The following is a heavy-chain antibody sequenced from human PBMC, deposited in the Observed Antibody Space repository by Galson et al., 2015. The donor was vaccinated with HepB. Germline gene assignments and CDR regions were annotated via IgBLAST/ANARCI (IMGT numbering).Heavy chain of an antibody. Sequence: SLRLSCAASGFTFSSYAMNWVRQAPGKGLEWVSGISGSGGSTYHADSMKGRFTISRDNSKNTLYLQMNSLRAEDTAVYYCAKSRGGYFKDDMDVWGQGTTVTVSS. CDR1: GFTFSSYA. CDR2: ISGSGGST. D-gene: IGHD2-21*01. CDR3: AKSRGGYFKDDMDV. V-gene: IGHV3-23*01. J-gene: IGHJ6*02.